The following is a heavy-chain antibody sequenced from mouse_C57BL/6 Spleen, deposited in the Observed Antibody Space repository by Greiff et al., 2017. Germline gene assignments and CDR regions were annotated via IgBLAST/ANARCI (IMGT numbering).Heavy chain of an antibody. D-gene: IGHD2-1*01. Sequence: QVQLQQSGPALVKPGASVKISCKASGYAFSSSWMNWVKQRPGKGLEWIGRIYPGDGDTNYNGKFKGKATLTADKSSSTAYMQLSSLTSEDSAVYFCAMTYGNYDYYAMDYWGQGTSVTVSS. V-gene: IGHV1-82*01. J-gene: IGHJ4*01. CDR2: IYPGDGDT. CDR1: GYAFSSSW. CDR3: AMTYGNYDYYAMDY.